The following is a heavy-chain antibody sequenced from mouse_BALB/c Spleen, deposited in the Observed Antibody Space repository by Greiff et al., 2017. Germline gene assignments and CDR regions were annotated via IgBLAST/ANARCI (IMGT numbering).Heavy chain of an antibody. V-gene: IGHV1-53*01. CDR3: ARLKGIYYDYDDAMDY. Sequence: QVQLQQSGAELVKPGASVKLSCKASGYTFTSYYMYWVKQRPGQGLEWIGDINPNNGGTIYNQKFKGKATLTVDKSSSTAYMELRSLTSEDTAVYYCARLKGIYYDYDDAMDYWGQGTSVTVSS. J-gene: IGHJ4*01. CDR2: INPNNGGT. D-gene: IGHD2-4*01. CDR1: GYTFTSYY.